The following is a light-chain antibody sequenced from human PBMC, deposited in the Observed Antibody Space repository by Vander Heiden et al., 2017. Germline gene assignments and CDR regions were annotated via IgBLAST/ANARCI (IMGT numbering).Light chain of an antibody. V-gene: IGKV3-20*01. CDR1: QSVSSNY. J-gene: IGKJ1*01. CDR2: GAS. CDR3: QQYGSSPWT. Sequence: ELVLTQSPGTLSLSPGERATLSCRASQSVSSNYLAWYQQKPGLAPRLLIYGASTRATGIPDRFSGSGSGTDFTLTISRLEPEDFAVYYCQQYGSSPWTFGQGTQVEIK.